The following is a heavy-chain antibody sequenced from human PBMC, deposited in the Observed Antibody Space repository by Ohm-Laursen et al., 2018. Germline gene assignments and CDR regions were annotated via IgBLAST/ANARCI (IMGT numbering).Heavy chain of an antibody. Sequence: SSLRLSCAASGFTFSSYGMHWVRQAPGKGLEWVAVIWYDGSNKYYADSVKGRFTISRDNSKNTLYLQMNSLRAEDTAVYYCAREGRTAMTFKYYYGMDVWGQGTTVTVSS. V-gene: IGHV3-33*01. D-gene: IGHD5-18*01. J-gene: IGHJ6*02. CDR2: IWYDGSNK. CDR1: GFTFSSYG. CDR3: AREGRTAMTFKYYYGMDV.